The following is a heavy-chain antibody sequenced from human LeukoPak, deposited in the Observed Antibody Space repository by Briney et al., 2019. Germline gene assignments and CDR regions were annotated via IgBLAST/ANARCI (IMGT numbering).Heavy chain of an antibody. J-gene: IGHJ4*02. V-gene: IGHV3-23*01. CDR1: GFTLSSYA. CDR2: ISGSGGST. CDR3: AKDRLTYYYDSSGYYFFDY. Sequence: GGSLRLSCAASGFTLSSYAMSWVRQAPGKGLEWVSAISGSGGSTYYADSVKGRFTISRDNSKNTLYLQMNSLRAEDTAVYYCAKDRLTYYYDSSGYYFFDYWGQGTLVTVSS. D-gene: IGHD3-22*01.